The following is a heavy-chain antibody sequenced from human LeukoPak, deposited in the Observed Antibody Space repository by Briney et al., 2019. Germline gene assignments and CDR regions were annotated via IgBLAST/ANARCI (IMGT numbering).Heavy chain of an antibody. Sequence: SETLSLTCTVSGDSISSSSSYWGWIRQPPGEGLEWIGSIYYSGSTYYNPSLKSRVTISVDTSKNQFSLKLSSVTAADTAVYYCARDRLQLQSWGQGTLVTVSS. CDR3: ARDRLQLQS. CDR2: IYYSGST. V-gene: IGHV4-39*07. D-gene: IGHD1-1*01. CDR1: GDSISSSSSY. J-gene: IGHJ5*02.